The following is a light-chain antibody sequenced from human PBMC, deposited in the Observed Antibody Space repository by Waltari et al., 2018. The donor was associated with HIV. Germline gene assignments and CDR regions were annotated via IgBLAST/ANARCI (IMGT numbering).Light chain of an antibody. Sequence: ITISCTGSSSDVGAYNFVSWYQQHPGKAPKVLIHEVSNRPSGVSNRFSASKSGNTASLTISGLQAEDEADYYCSSYTGDNSVLFGGGTKLSVV. CDR3: SSYTGDNSVL. J-gene: IGLJ3*02. V-gene: IGLV2-14*01. CDR1: SSDVGAYNF. CDR2: EVS.